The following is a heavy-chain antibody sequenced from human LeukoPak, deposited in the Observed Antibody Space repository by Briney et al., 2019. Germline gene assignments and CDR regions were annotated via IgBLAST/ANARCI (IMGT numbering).Heavy chain of an antibody. CDR2: IYHSGCT. CDR3: ARAPSDRYSYGPPPNWFDP. CDR1: GGSISSSNW. D-gene: IGHD5-18*01. Sequence: PSETLSLTCTVSGGSISSSNWWSWVRQPPGKGLEWIGEIYHSGCTNYNPSLKSRVTISVDKSKNQFSLKLSSVTAADTAVYYCARAPSDRYSYGPPPNWFDPWGQGTLVTVSS. V-gene: IGHV4-4*02. J-gene: IGHJ5*02.